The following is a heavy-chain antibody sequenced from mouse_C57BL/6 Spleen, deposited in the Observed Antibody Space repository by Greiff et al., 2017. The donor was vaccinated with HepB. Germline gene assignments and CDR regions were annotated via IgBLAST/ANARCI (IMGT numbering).Heavy chain of an antibody. CDR3: AREYSSRYFDV. CDR1: GFTFSSYA. V-gene: IGHV5-4*01. J-gene: IGHJ1*03. Sequence: EVKVEESGGGLVKPGGSLKLSCAASGFTFSSYAMSWVRQTPEKRLEWVATISDGGSYTYYPDNVKGRFTISRDNAKNNLYLQMSHLKSEDTAMYYCAREYSSRYFDVWGTGTTVTVSS. D-gene: IGHD1-1*01. CDR2: ISDGGSYT.